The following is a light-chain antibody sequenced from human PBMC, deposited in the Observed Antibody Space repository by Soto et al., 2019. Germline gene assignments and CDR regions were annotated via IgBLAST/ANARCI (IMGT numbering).Light chain of an antibody. Sequence: EIVLTQSPGTLSLSPGERATLSCRASQSVSSSRLAWYRQKPGQAPRLLIYGASTRAAGIPARFSGSGSGTDFTLTISSLEPEDFAVYYCQQRSNWPTITFGHGTRLEIK. V-gene: IGKV3-11*01. CDR1: QSVSSS. CDR2: GAS. CDR3: QQRSNWPTIT. J-gene: IGKJ5*01.